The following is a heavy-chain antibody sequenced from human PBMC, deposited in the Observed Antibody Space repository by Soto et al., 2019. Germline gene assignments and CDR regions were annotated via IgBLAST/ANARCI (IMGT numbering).Heavy chain of an antibody. V-gene: IGHV3-48*01. D-gene: IGHD2-15*01. CDR2: ISSSSSTI. J-gene: IGHJ3*02. CDR3: ARGFGSVGRSGTDAFDI. Sequence: GSLRLSCAASGFTFSSYSMNWVRQAPGKGLEWVSYISSSSSTIYYADSVKGRFTISRDNAKNSLYLQMNSLKAEDTAVYYCARGFGSVGRSGTDAFDIWGQGTMVTVSS. CDR1: GFTFSSYS.